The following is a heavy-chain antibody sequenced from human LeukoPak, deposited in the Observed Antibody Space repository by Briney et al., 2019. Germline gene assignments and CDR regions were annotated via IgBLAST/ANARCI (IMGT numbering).Heavy chain of an antibody. Sequence: GGSLRLSCAASGFTFSDYYMSWIRQAPGKGLEWVSYISSSGSTIYYADSVKGRFTISRDNSKNTLYLQMNSLRAEDTAVYYCAKRSDLDAFDIWGQGTMVTVSS. D-gene: IGHD3-3*01. CDR1: GFTFSDYY. V-gene: IGHV3-11*01. J-gene: IGHJ3*02. CDR2: ISSSGSTI. CDR3: AKRSDLDAFDI.